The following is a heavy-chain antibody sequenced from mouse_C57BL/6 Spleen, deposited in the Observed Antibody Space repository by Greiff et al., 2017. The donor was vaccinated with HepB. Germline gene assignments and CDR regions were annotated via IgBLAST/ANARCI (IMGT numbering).Heavy chain of an antibody. Sequence: EVQRVESGPGLVKPSQSLSLTCSVTGYSITSGYYWNWIRQFPGNKLEWMGYISYDGSNNYNPSLKNRISITRDTSKNQFFLKLNSVTTEDTATYYCAREGLPPWFAYWGQGTLVTVSA. D-gene: IGHD5-5*01. V-gene: IGHV3-6*01. CDR2: ISYDGSN. CDR3: AREGLPPWFAY. CDR1: GYSITSGYY. J-gene: IGHJ3*01.